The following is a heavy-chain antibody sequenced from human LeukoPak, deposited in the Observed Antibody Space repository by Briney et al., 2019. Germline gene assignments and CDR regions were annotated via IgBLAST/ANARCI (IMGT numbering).Heavy chain of an antibody. CDR3: AKDPLYGSGSYFKY. D-gene: IGHD3-10*01. CDR1: GFTFSSYG. J-gene: IGHJ4*02. V-gene: IGHV3-30*18. Sequence: GGSLRLSCAASGFTFSSYGMHWVRQAPGKGLEWVAVISYDGSNKYYADSVKGQFTISRDNSKNTLYLQMNSLRAEDTAVYYCAKDPLYGSGSYFKYWGQGTLVTVSS. CDR2: ISYDGSNK.